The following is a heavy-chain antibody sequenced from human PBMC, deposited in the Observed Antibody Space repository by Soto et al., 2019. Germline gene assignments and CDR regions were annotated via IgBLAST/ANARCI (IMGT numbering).Heavy chain of an antibody. J-gene: IGHJ6*02. D-gene: IGHD1-7*01. V-gene: IGHV3-9*01. CDR2: ISWNSGKI. Sequence: EVQLVESGGGLVQPGRSLTLSCEASGFAFDDHAMHWVRQVPGKGLEWVSSISWNSGKIGYAGSVKGRFTISRDNAKNFVYLQIYSLRTEDTALYYCAKDKSNEELSVYSYNGLDVWGQGTTVIVSS. CDR1: GFAFDDHA. CDR3: AKDKSNEELSVYSYNGLDV.